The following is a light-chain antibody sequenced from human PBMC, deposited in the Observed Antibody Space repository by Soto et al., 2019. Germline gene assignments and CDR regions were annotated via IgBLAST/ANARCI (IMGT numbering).Light chain of an antibody. CDR1: QSVSSSY. V-gene: IGKV3-20*01. CDR2: GAS. J-gene: IGKJ5*01. CDR3: QQYGSSPPVT. Sequence: EIVLTQSPGTLSLSPGERATLSCRASQSVSSSYLAWYQQKPGQAPRLLIYGASGRATGIPDRFSGSGSGPDFTLTISRLEPEDFAVYSWQQYGSSPPVTFGQGTRLEIK.